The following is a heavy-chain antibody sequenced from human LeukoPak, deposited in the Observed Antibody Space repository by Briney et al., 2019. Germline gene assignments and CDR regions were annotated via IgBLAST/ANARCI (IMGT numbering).Heavy chain of an antibody. J-gene: IGHJ4*02. V-gene: IGHV4-59*12. Sequence: NPSETLSLTCTVSGGSISSYYWSWIRQPPGKGLEWIGYIYYSGSTNYNPSLKSRVTISVDTSKNQFSLKLSSVTAADTAVYYCARGQAGFWSGYYPFDYWGQGTLVTVSS. CDR1: GGSISSYY. D-gene: IGHD3-3*01. CDR3: ARGQAGFWSGYYPFDY. CDR2: IYYSGST.